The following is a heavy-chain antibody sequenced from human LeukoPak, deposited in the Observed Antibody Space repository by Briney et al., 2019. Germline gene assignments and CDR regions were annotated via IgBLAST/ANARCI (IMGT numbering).Heavy chain of an antibody. J-gene: IGHJ4*02. CDR2: IQDDGAKT. CDR1: GFTFNTYP. Sequence: GGSLRLSCAASGFTFNTYPMHWGRQAPGKGVEWGALIQDDGAKTNYADSVRGRFTISRDNSRSTVYLQMNSLKPDDTDVYYCATQTITLVVVISPFDYWGQGALVTVSS. CDR3: ATQTITLVVVISPFDY. D-gene: IGHD3-22*01. V-gene: IGHV3-30*02.